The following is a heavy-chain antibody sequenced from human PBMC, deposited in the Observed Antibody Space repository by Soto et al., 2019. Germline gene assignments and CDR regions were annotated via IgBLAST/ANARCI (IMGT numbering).Heavy chain of an antibody. CDR2: IYWDDDK. CDR3: AHIVVAGLGYYFDY. V-gene: IGHV2-5*02. CDR1: GFSLSSTRMA. Sequence: QITLKESGPTLVKPTQTLTLTCTFSGFSLSSTRMALGWIRQPPGKALELLALIYWDDDKRYSPFLKSRLTITKDTSKNQVVLTMSNMDPVDTARYYCAHIVVAGLGYYFDYWGQGTLVTVSS. J-gene: IGHJ4*02. D-gene: IGHD6-19*01.